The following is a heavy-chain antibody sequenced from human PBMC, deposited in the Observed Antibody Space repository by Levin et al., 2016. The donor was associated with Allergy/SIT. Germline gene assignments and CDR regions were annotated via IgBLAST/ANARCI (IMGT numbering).Heavy chain of an antibody. V-gene: IGHV4-59*13. D-gene: IGHD6-6*01. Sequence: SETLSLTCTVSGGSISSYYWSWIRQPPGKGLEWIGYIYYSGSTNYNPSLKSRVTISVDTSKNQFSLKLSSVTAADTAVYYCARESSSSEGSFDYWGQGTLVTVSS. CDR3: ARESSSSEGSFDY. J-gene: IGHJ4*02. CDR2: IYYSGST. CDR1: GGSISSYY.